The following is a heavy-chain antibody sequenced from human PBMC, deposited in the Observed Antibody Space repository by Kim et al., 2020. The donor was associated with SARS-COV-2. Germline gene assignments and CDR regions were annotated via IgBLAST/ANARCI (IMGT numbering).Heavy chain of an antibody. CDR2: INHSGST. CDR3: ARDRGSITMIVVVNDAFDI. J-gene: IGHJ3*02. D-gene: IGHD3-22*01. Sequence: SETLSLTCAVYGGSFSGYYWSWIRQPPGKGLEWIGEINHSGSTNYNPSLKSRVTISVDTSKNQFSLKLSSVTAADTAVYYCARDRGSITMIVVVNDAFDIWGQGTLVT. V-gene: IGHV4-34*01. CDR1: GGSFSGYY.